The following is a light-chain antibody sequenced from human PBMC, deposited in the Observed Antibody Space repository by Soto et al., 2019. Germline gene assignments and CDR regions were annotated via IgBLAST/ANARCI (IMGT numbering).Light chain of an antibody. CDR1: SSDVGNYNL. J-gene: IGLJ1*01. V-gene: IGLV2-23*01. CDR2: EDT. Sequence: QSALTQPASVSGSPGQSITISCTGSSSDVGNYNLVSWYQQHPGKAPKLMIYEDTKWPSGVSNRFSGSKSGNTAYLTISGLQAEDEADYYCWSYPLGSPYGLGNGTKVTVL. CDR3: WSYPLGSPYG.